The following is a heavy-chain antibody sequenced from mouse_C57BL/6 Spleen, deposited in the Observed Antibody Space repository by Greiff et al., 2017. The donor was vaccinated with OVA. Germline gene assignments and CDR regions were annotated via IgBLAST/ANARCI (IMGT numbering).Heavy chain of an antibody. Sequence: QVQLQQPGAGLVKPGASVKLSCKASGYTFTSYWMHWVRQRPGQGLEWIGMIHPNGGSTNYNENFKSKATLTVDKSSSTAYMQLSSLTSEDSAVYYCAREDFDYWGQGTTLTVSS. CDR2: IHPNGGST. V-gene: IGHV1-64*01. J-gene: IGHJ2*01. CDR3: AREDFDY. CDR1: GYTFTSYW.